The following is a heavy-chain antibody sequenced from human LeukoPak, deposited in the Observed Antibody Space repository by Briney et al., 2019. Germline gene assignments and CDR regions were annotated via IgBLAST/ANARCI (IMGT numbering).Heavy chain of an antibody. D-gene: IGHD5-12*01. V-gene: IGHV4-38-2*01. Sequence: PSETLSLTCAVSGYSISSGYFWGWIRQPPGKGLEWIGSIHHSGSAYYNPSLKSRVTISVDTSKNQFSLKLSSVTAADTAVYYCDRPYGGHDFGYWGQGTLVTVSS. J-gene: IGHJ4*02. CDR2: IHHSGSA. CDR3: DRPYGGHDFGY. CDR1: GYSISSGYF.